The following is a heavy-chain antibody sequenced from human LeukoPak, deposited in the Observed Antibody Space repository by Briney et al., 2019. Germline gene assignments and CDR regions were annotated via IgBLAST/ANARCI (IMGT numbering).Heavy chain of an antibody. D-gene: IGHD3-22*01. J-gene: IGHJ5*02. CDR2: IKGDGSET. V-gene: IGHV3-74*01. CDR3: VRGQIGVSVIVH. CDR1: GFTFSDYW. Sequence: GGSLRLSCAAPGFTFSDYWMHWVRQVPGKGLVWVSRIKGDGSETNYADSVKGRFTISRDNAKNTLFLQMNSLRVEDTAVYYCVRGQIGVSVIVHWGQGTLVTASS.